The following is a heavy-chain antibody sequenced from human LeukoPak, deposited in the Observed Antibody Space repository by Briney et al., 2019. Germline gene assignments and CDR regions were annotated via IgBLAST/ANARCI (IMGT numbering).Heavy chain of an antibody. CDR1: GVSISSYY. D-gene: IGHD4-17*01. V-gene: IGHV4-59*01. J-gene: IGHJ4*02. CDR3: ARDYGDYFDC. CDR2: IYYSGST. Sequence: SETLSLTCTVSGVSISSYYWSWIRQPPGKGLEWIGYIYYSGSTNYNPSLKSRVTISVDTSKNQFSLKLSSVAAADTAVYYCARDYGDYFDCWGQGTLVTVSS.